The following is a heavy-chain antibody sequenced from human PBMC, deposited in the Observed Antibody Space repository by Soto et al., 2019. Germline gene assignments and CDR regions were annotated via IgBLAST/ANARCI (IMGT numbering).Heavy chain of an antibody. CDR1: GFTFSSYA. Sequence: GGSLRLSCAASGFTFSSYAMSWVRQAPGKGLEWVSAISGSGGSTYYADSVKGRFTISRDNSKNTLYLQMNSLRAEDTAVYYCAKIEVGYCSSTSCYSTWFDPWGQGTLVTVSS. V-gene: IGHV3-23*01. CDR2: ISGSGGST. D-gene: IGHD2-2*02. CDR3: AKIEVGYCSSTSCYSTWFDP. J-gene: IGHJ5*02.